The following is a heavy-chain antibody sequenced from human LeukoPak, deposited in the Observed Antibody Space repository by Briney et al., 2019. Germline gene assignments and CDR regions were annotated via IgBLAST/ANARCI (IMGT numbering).Heavy chain of an antibody. CDR2: INHSEST. D-gene: IGHD6-19*01. V-gene: IGHV4-34*01. J-gene: IGHJ4*02. CDR1: GGSFSGYY. Sequence: SETLSLTCAVYGGSFSGYYWSWIRQPPGKGLEWIGEINHSESTNYNPSLKSRVTISVDTSKNQFSLKLSSVTAADTAVYYCARGGIAVATNYFDYWGQGTLVTVSS. CDR3: ARGGIAVATNYFDY.